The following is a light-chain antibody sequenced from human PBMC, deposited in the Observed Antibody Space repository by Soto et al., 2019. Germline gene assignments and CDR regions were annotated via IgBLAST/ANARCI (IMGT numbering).Light chain of an antibody. J-gene: IGKJ1*01. V-gene: IGKV1-5*01. CDR1: QSISSW. Sequence: DIQMTQSPSTLSASVGDRVTITCRASQSISSWLAWYQQKPGKAPKLLIYDASSLESGVPSRFSGSGSGTEFTLTISRLEPEDFAVYYCQHFVNSLTWTFGQGTKVDIK. CDR2: DAS. CDR3: QHFVNSLTWT.